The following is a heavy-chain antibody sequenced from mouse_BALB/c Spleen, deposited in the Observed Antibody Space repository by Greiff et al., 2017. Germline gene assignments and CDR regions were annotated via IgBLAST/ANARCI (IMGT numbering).Heavy chain of an antibody. CDR1: GYTFTSYW. CDR3: GRVTTAKDIDV. CDR2: IFPGDGGT. D-gene: IGHD1-2*01. Sequence: QVQLQQSGAELARPGASVKLSCKASGYTFTSYWMQWVKQRPGQGLEWIGAIFPGDGGTRYTQKFKGKATLTADKSSTTAYMQLSSLASEDSAVYYCGRVTTAKDIDVWGAGTTVTVSS. V-gene: IGHV1-87*01. J-gene: IGHJ1*01.